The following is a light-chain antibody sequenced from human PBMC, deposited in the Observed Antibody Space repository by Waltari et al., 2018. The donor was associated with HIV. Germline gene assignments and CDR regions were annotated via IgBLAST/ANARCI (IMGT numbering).Light chain of an antibody. CDR1: SSNIGINL. J-gene: IGLJ1*01. V-gene: IGLV1-47*01. CDR3: QSYDSSLRGGV. Sequence: QSVLTQSPSASGTPGQRVTISCSGSSSNIGINLVYWYQQVPGTAPKLVIHRNDQGASGLPARFSGSKSGTSASLAITGLQAEDEADYYCQSYDSSLRGGVFGTGTKVTVL. CDR2: RND.